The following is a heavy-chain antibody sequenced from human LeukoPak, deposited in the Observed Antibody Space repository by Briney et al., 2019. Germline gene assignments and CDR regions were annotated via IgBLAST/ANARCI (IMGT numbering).Heavy chain of an antibody. Sequence: PGGSLRLSCAASGFTFSSYEMNWVRQAPGKGLEWVSYISSSGSTIYYAESVKGRFTISRDNAKNSLYLQMNSLRAEDTAVYYCARDRDFIFDYWGQGTLVTVSS. CDR2: ISSSGSTI. CDR1: GFTFSSYE. CDR3: ARDRDFIFDY. V-gene: IGHV3-48*03. D-gene: IGHD3/OR15-3a*01. J-gene: IGHJ4*02.